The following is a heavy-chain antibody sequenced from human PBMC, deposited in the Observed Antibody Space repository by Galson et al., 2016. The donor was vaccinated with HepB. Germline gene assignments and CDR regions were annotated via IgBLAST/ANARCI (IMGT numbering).Heavy chain of an antibody. Sequence: SLRLSCAASGFIFSDYYMTWIRQAPGKGLEWVSAITGSGGSTYYADSVKGRFTISRDNSKNTLYLQMNSLRAEDTAVYYCAKRPSKGTLDYWGQGTLVTVSS. V-gene: IGHV3-23*01. J-gene: IGHJ4*02. CDR3: AKRPSKGTLDY. CDR2: ITGSGGST. CDR1: GFIFSDYY.